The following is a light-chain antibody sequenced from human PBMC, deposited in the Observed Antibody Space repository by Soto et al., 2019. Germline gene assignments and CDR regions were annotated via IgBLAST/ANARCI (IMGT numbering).Light chain of an antibody. V-gene: IGLV2-23*01. CDR2: EGS. CDR1: SSDVGSYNL. Sequence: QSALTQPASVSGSPGQSITISCTGTSSDVGSYNLVSWYQQHPGKAPKLMIYEGSKRPSGVSNRFSGSKSANMASLTISGLQAEDEADYYCCSYAGSSTWVFGGGTKL. CDR3: CSYAGSSTWV. J-gene: IGLJ3*02.